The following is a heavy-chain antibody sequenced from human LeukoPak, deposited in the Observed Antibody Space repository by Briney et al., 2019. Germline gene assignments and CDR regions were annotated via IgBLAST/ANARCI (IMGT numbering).Heavy chain of an antibody. CDR2: INHSGST. Sequence: GSLRLSCAASGFIFNTYSMNWVRQAPGKGLEWIGEINHSGSTNYNPSLKSRVTISVDTSKNQFSLKLSSVTAADTAVYYCARGLSIAARPWVWFDPWGQGTLVTVSS. CDR3: ARGLSIAARPWVWFDP. J-gene: IGHJ5*02. V-gene: IGHV4-34*01. D-gene: IGHD6-6*01. CDR1: GFIFNTYS.